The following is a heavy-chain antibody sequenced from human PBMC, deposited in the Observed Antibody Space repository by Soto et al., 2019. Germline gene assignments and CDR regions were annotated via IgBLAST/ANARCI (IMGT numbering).Heavy chain of an antibody. Sequence: GASVKVSCKAGGYTFTDYYIQWVRQAPGQGLQYMGWISPKSGGAAYAQKFRGRVTLTRDTSLDIAYMELSGLRSDDTAVYFCVRGPYDFWSDHSPMSFDFWGQGTLVTVSS. CDR3: VRGPYDFWSDHSPMSFDF. D-gene: IGHD3-3*01. V-gene: IGHV1-2*02. J-gene: IGHJ4*02. CDR2: ISPKSGGA. CDR1: GYTFTDYY.